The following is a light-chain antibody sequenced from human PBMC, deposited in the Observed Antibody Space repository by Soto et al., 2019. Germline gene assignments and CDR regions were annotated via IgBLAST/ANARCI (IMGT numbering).Light chain of an antibody. J-gene: IGLJ1*01. CDR1: SSNIGSNY. CDR2: RNN. Sequence: SVLTQPPSASGTPGQRVTISCSGSSSNIGSNYVYWYQQLPGTAPKLLIYRNNQRPSGVPDRFSGSKSGTSASLAISGLQSDDEADYYCAAWDDSLSGYVFGTGTKVTVL. V-gene: IGLV1-47*01. CDR3: AAWDDSLSGYV.